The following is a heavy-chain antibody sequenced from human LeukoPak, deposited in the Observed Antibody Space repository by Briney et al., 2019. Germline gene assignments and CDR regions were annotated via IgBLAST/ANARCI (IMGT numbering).Heavy chain of an antibody. CDR3: ARLYCGADCSSTGY. Sequence: SETLSLTCAVYGGSFSGYYWSWIRQPPGKGLEWIGEINHSGSTNYNPSLKSRVTISVDTSKNQFSLKLDSVTAADTAVYYCARLYCGADCSSTGYWGQGTLVTVSS. CDR2: INHSGST. D-gene: IGHD2-21*02. V-gene: IGHV4-34*01. J-gene: IGHJ4*02. CDR1: GGSFSGYY.